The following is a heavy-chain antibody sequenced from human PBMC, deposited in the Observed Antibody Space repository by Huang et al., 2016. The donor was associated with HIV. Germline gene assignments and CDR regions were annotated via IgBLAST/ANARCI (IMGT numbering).Heavy chain of an antibody. CDR3: ARGGDVVVVVAATMPFFQMDI. Sequence: QVQVVQSGAEVKKPGSSVKVSCKTSGGTFSRHAISWVRQAPGQGLAWRGGISPIVGTPNNSQKCQGRVTISADESTSTVYMELSSLTSEDTAVYYCARGGDVVVVVAATMPFFQMDIWGKGTTVTVSS. CDR1: GGTFSRHA. D-gene: IGHD2-15*01. CDR2: ISPIVGTP. V-gene: IGHV1-69*13. J-gene: IGHJ6*04.